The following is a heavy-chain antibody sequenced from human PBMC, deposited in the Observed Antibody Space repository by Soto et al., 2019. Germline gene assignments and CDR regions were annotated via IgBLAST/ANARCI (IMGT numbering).Heavy chain of an antibody. D-gene: IGHD5-12*01. CDR3: AKNRGYNLPFDY. Sequence: GGSLGLSCSASGFTFRSCWMIWVRQAPGKGLEWVANIKQDGSEKYYVDSVKGRFTISRDNSRNTLYLQMNSLRAEDTAVYYCAKNRGYNLPFDYWGQGNLVTVSS. V-gene: IGHV3-7*03. J-gene: IGHJ4*02. CDR2: IKQDGSEK. CDR1: GFTFRSCW.